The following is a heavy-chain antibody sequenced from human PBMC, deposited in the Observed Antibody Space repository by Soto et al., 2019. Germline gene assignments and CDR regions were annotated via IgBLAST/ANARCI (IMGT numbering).Heavy chain of an antibody. CDR3: AKERGHWGLDH. CDR2: ISGSGGST. Sequence: GGSLRLSCAASGFTFSSYAISWVRQAPGKGLEWVSAISGSGGSTYYADSVKGRFAISRGNSKNTLYVQMNSLRAGDTAVYNCAKERGHWGLDHWGQGTLVTVSS. V-gene: IGHV3-23*01. J-gene: IGHJ4*02. CDR1: GFTFSSYA. D-gene: IGHD7-27*01.